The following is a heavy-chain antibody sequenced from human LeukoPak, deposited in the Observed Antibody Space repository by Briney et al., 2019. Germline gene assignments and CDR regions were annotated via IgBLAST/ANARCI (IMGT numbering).Heavy chain of an antibody. CDR2: IYTSGST. CDR3: ARDTMAVAGQVYYYYYMDV. V-gene: IGHV4-4*07. D-gene: IGHD6-19*01. CDR1: GGSISSYY. Sequence: SKTLSLTCTVSGGSISSYYWSWIRQPAGKGLEWIGRIYTSGSTNYNPSLKSRVTISVDTSKNQFSLKLSSVTAADTAVYYCARDTMAVAGQVYYYYYMDVWGKGTTVTISS. J-gene: IGHJ6*03.